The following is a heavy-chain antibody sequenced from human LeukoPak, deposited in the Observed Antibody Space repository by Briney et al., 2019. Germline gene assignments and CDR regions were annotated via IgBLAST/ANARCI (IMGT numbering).Heavy chain of an antibody. V-gene: IGHV3-21*01. CDR3: ARSRLYESFLDY. J-gene: IGHJ4*02. Sequence: GGSLRLSCAASRFTFSDYSMNWVRQAPGKGLQWVASISSGSVYIYYADSMKGRFTISRDNSKNTLYLQMGSLRAEDMAVYYCARSRLYESFLDYWGQGTLVTVSS. CDR1: RFTFSDYS. D-gene: IGHD2-8*01. CDR2: ISSGSVYI.